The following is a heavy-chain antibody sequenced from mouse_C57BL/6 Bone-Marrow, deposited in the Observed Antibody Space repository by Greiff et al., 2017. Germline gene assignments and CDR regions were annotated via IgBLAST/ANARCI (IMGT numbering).Heavy chain of an antibody. V-gene: IGHV1-81*01. J-gene: IGHJ3*01. CDR1: GYTFTSYG. CDR3: AGPKAAQATGFAY. D-gene: IGHD3-2*02. CDR2: IYPTGGNT. Sequence: QVQLQQSGAELARPGASVTLSCKASGYTFTSYGISWVKQRPGQGLEWIGEIYPTGGNTYYTEQFKGQATMTADKSSSPTYMELRSLTSEDSAVXYCAGPKAAQATGFAYWGQGTLVTVSA.